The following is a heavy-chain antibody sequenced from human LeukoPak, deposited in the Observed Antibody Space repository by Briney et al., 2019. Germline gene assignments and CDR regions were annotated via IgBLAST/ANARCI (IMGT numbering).Heavy chain of an antibody. Sequence: PGGSLRLSCVGTGFTFSSYSMNWVRQAPGKGLEWVSSIDLNGNHINYADSVKDRFTISRDNAKNSLFLQMDSLRVEDTAVYYCARDRGLGLPNWFTSWGQGTLVTVSS. D-gene: IGHD2-15*01. J-gene: IGHJ5*01. V-gene: IGHV3-21*01. CDR2: IDLNGNHI. CDR3: ARDRGLGLPNWFTS. CDR1: GFTFSSYS.